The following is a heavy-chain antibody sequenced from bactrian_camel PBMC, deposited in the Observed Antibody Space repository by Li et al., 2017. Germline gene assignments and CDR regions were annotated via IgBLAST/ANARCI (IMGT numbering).Heavy chain of an antibody. V-gene: IGHV3S55*01. CDR2: IDSRGGT. Sequence: HVQLVESGGGSVRDGGSLTLSCEVKHTSTSRGVCMGWFRQAPGGEREGVAAIDSRGGTAYADSATGRFTISQDNAKNTLYLQMNSLKPEDTAMYYCAANPFWTYGAICSYTRPADFGYWGQGTQVTVS. CDR1: TSTSRGV. J-gene: IGHJ6*01. CDR3: AANPFWTYGAICSYTRPADFGY. D-gene: IGHD2*01.